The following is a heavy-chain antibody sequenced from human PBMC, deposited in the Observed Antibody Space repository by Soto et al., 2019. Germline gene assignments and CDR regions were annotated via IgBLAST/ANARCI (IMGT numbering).Heavy chain of an antibody. CDR1: GFTFSSYA. CDR2: ISYDGSNK. V-gene: IGHV3-30-3*01. J-gene: IGHJ6*02. Sequence: QVQLVESGGGVVQPGRSLRLSCAASGFTFSSYAMHWVRQAPGKGLEWVAVISYDGSNKYYADSVKGRFTISRDNSKNPLYLQMNSLRAEDTAVYYCARVGCSGGSCYSSYYYYGMDVWGQGTTVTVSS. D-gene: IGHD2-15*01. CDR3: ARVGCSGGSCYSSYYYYGMDV.